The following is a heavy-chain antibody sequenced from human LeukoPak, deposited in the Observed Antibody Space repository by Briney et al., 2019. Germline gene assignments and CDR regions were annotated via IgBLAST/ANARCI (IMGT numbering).Heavy chain of an antibody. J-gene: IGHJ4*02. D-gene: IGHD2-15*01. CDR1: GFTFSSYS. Sequence: GGSLRLSCVASGFTFSSYSVNWVRQAPGKGLEWVSSISSSSSYIYYADSVKGRFTISRDNAKNSLYLQMNNLRAEDTAVYYCARGPSCSSVSCYTTGLFDYWGRGTLVTVSS. CDR3: ARGPSCSSVSCYTTGLFDY. CDR2: ISSSSSYI. V-gene: IGHV3-21*01.